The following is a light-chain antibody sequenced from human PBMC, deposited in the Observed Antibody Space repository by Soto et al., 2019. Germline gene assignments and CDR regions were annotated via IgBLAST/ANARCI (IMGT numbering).Light chain of an antibody. CDR3: HQYATSPLN. V-gene: IGKV3-20*01. J-gene: IGKJ4*01. CDR2: DAS. Sequence: EIVLTQSPGTLSLSPGEGATLSCRARQSVGRDYLAWYQQKPGQAPRLVIYDASTRATDIPDRFSGSGSGTDFTLTISRLEPEDFAVYFCHQYATSPLNFGGGTTVEIK. CDR1: QSVGRDY.